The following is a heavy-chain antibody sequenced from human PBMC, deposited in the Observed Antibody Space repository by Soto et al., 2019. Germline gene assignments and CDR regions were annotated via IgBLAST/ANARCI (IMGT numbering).Heavy chain of an antibody. V-gene: IGHV4-61*01. CDR1: GGSVSSGSYY. Sequence: SETLSLTCTVSGGSVSSGSYYWSWIRQPPGKGLEWIGYIYYSGSTNYNPSLKSRVTISVDTSKDQFSLKLSSVTAADTAVYYCARLTAVEMATIIDYWGQGTLVTVSS. J-gene: IGHJ4*02. D-gene: IGHD5-12*01. CDR2: IYYSGST. CDR3: ARLTAVEMATIIDY.